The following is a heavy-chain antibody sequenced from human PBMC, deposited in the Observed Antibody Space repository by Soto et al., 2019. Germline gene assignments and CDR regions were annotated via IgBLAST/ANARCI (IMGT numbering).Heavy chain of an antibody. CDR2: IWTSGST. V-gene: IGHV4-4*07. J-gene: IGHJ4*02. CDR3: ARTVGAAYYFDF. Sequence: QVQLQESGPGLVKPSETLSLTCNVSGDSMSKYYWSWVRQPAGKGLEWIGRIWTSGSTNYNPSLKSRVTMSIDTSNKHFSLHLKSVTAADTAVYYCARTVGAAYYFDFWGQGVLVTVSS. CDR1: GDSMSKYY. D-gene: IGHD3-16*01.